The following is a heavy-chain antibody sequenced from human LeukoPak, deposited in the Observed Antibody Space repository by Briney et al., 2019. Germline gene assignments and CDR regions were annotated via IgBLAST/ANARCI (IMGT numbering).Heavy chain of an antibody. J-gene: IGHJ4*02. V-gene: IGHV4-4*07. CDR3: AREGIGSGWKSFDY. Sequence: PSETLSLTCTASGGSISSYYWSWIRQPAGKGLEWIGRIYTSGSTNYNPSLKSRVTMSVDTSKNQFSLKLSSVTAADTAVYYCAREGIGSGWKSFDYWGQGTLVTVSS. CDR1: GGSISSYY. D-gene: IGHD6-19*01. CDR2: IYTSGST.